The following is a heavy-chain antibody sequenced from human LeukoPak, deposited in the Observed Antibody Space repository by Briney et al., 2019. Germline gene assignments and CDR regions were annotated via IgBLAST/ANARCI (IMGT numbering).Heavy chain of an antibody. J-gene: IGHJ4*02. V-gene: IGHV4-59*01. CDR3: ARDFCSGGSCYSYFHY. D-gene: IGHD2-15*01. CDR2: IYSSGGT. CDR1: GGSISSYY. Sequence: SETLSLTCTVSGGSISSYYWSWIRQPPGKGLQWIGYIYSSGGTNYNPSLKSRVTISLDTSKNQFSLKLSSVTAADTAVYYCARDFCSGGSCYSYFHYWGQGTRVTVSS.